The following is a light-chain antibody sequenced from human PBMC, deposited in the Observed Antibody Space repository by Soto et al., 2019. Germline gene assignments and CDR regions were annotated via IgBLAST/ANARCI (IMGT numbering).Light chain of an antibody. CDR2: DAS. J-gene: IGKJ5*01. Sequence: EIVLTQSPATLSLSPGERATLSFMASQSVSSYLACYQQKPGQAPRLLIYDASNRATGIPARFSGSGSGTDFTLTISSLEPEDFAVYYCQQRSNWPITFGQGTRLEIK. CDR1: QSVSSY. CDR3: QQRSNWPIT. V-gene: IGKV3-11*01.